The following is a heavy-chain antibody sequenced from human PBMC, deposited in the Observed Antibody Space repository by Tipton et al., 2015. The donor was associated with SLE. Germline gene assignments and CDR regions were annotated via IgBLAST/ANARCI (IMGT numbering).Heavy chain of an antibody. D-gene: IGHD5-18*01. J-gene: IGHJ6*03. V-gene: IGHV4-59*03. CDR1: GGSTTRFY. CDR3: AKGYGVGNYYYMCV. CDR2: VYYSGNT. Sequence: TLSLTCCVSGGSTTRFYWSWIRQSPGKTMEWIGYVYYSGNTNYNPSLKSRVTISMDTSKNQVSLRLNSVTAADTAVYYCAKGYGVGNYYYMCVWGKGTSVIVSS.